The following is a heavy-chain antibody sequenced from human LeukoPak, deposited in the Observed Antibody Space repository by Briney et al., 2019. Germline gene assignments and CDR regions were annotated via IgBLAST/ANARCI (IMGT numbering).Heavy chain of an antibody. V-gene: IGHV4-39*07. CDR2: IYYSGST. J-gene: IGHJ4*02. CDR1: GGSISSSSYY. Sequence: SETLSLTCTVSGGSISSSSYYWGWIRQPPGKGLEWIGSIYYSGSTYYNPSLKSRVTISVDTSKNQFSLKLSSVTAADTAVYYCARVTYDFWSGYYRYFDYWGQGTLVTVSS. D-gene: IGHD3-3*01. CDR3: ARVTYDFWSGYYRYFDY.